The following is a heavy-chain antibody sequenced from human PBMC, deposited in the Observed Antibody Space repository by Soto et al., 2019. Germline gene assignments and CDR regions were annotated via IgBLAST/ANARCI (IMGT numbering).Heavy chain of an antibody. J-gene: IGHJ4*02. Sequence: SETLSLTCTVSGGSIRSYYWTWIRQPPGKGLEWLGYIFYGGSTFYNPSLKSRVTISIHTSKSQFSLQLTSVTAADTAVYYCARGAADTAMVDSWGQGTLVTVYS. V-gene: IGHV4-59*01. CDR3: ARGAADTAMVDS. CDR2: IFYGGST. CDR1: GGSIRSYY. D-gene: IGHD5-18*01.